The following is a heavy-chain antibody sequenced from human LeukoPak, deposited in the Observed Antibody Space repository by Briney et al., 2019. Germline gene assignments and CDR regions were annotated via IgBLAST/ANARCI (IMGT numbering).Heavy chain of an antibody. J-gene: IGHJ4*02. V-gene: IGHV4-34*01. CDR1: GGSFSGYY. CDR3: ARGQAYDFWSGYSTFDY. CDR2: INHSGST. D-gene: IGHD3-3*01. Sequence: KSSETLSLTCAVYGGSFSGYYWSWIRQPPGKGLEWIGEINHSGSTNYNPSLKSRVTISVDTSKNQFSLKLSSVTAADTAVYYCARGQAYDFWSGYSTFDYWGQGTLVTVSS.